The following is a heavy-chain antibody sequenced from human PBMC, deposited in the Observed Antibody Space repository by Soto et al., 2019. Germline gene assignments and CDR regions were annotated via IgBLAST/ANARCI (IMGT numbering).Heavy chain of an antibody. V-gene: IGHV2-5*01. CDR3: AHRVLRTVFGLVTTTAIYFDF. CDR2: IYWSDDK. D-gene: IGHD3-3*01. CDR1: GFSLTTSGVG. J-gene: IGHJ4*02. Sequence: QITLNESGPTVVRPTETLTLTCRFSGFSLTTSGVGVGWIRQSPGNAPEWLALIYWSDDKRYIASLKSRLTITKDTSKNLLVLTVSDLDPTDTATYYCAHRVLRTVFGLVTTTAIYFDFWGQGTPVAVSS.